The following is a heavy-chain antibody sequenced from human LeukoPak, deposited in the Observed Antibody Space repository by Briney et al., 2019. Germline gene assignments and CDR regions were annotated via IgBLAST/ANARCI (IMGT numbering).Heavy chain of an antibody. J-gene: IGHJ4*02. D-gene: IGHD3-22*01. CDR3: ARDKGVSGYSIDY. V-gene: IGHV3-48*01. CDR1: GFTFSSYS. Sequence: GGSLRLSCAASGFTFSSYSINWVRQAPGKGLEWVSYISSSSTIYYADSVTGRYTISRDNAKNSLYLQMNSLRAEDTAVYYCARDKGVSGYSIDYWGQGTLVTVSS. CDR2: ISSSSTI.